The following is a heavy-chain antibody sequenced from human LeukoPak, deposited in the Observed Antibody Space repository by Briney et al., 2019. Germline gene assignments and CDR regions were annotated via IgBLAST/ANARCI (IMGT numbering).Heavy chain of an antibody. D-gene: IGHD3-22*01. CDR2: ISGIGGRT. Sequence: GGSLRLSCAASGFTFSSYAMSWVRQAPGRGLEWVSAISGIGGRTYYADFVKGRFTVSRDNSKNTLYLQMNSLRAEDTAVYYCAKYFYDGSGSRNSFDYWGQGSLVTVSS. CDR3: AKYFYDGSGSRNSFDY. V-gene: IGHV3-23*01. CDR1: GFTFSSYA. J-gene: IGHJ4*02.